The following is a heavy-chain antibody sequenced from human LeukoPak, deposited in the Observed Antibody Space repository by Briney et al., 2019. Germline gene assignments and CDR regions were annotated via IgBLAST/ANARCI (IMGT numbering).Heavy chain of an antibody. V-gene: IGHV1-8*01. CDR1: GYTFTSYD. J-gene: IGHJ5*02. Sequence: APVKVSCKASGYTFTSYDINWVRQATGQGLEWMGWMNPNSGNTGYAQKFQGRVTMTRNTSISTAYMELSSLRSEDTAVYYCARARLIVATRWFDPWGQGTLVTVSS. D-gene: IGHD5-12*01. CDR3: ARARLIVATRWFDP. CDR2: MNPNSGNT.